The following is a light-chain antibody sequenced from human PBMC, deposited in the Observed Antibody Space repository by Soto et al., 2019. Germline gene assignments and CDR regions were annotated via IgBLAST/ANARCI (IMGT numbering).Light chain of an antibody. CDR3: QQYRMSPKT. CDR1: HRVDDSH. Sequence: IGFTQSPCTLSFSPGERATLSCRASHRVDDSHLAWYQLRPGQAPRLLIYGASTRATGIPDRFSGSGSGTDFSLTIRGLKPEDFALYYCQQYRMSPKTFAPGTRLEIK. J-gene: IGKJ5*01. CDR2: GAS. V-gene: IGKV3-20*01.